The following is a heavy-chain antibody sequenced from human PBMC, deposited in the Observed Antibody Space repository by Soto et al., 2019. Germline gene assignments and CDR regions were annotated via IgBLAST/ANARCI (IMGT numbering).Heavy chain of an antibody. Sequence: GVLRHSSAASGFTFISHAMGWLRQAPGTEPEWVAFVDGSGADTSYADSVKGRFTISRDNSENSLYLHMNSLRAEDSGRYFCARVLYGNSIDYWGQGTLVTVSS. D-gene: IGHD1-7*01. CDR2: VDGSGADT. CDR1: GFTFISHA. CDR3: ARVLYGNSIDY. J-gene: IGHJ4*02. V-gene: IGHV3-23*01.